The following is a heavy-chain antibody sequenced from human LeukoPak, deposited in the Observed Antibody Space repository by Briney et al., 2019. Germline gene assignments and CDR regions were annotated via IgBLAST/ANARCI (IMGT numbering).Heavy chain of an antibody. V-gene: IGHV3-74*01. Sequence: QPGGSLRLSCAASGFTFSDYWMHWVRQAPGKGLVWVSRINSDGSSTTYADSVKGRFTISRDNSKNTLSLQMNSLRVEDTAIYYCAKDIQLSTWGLGTMVTVSS. CDR1: GFTFSDYW. CDR3: AKDIQLST. J-gene: IGHJ3*01. CDR2: INSDGSST. D-gene: IGHD5-24*01.